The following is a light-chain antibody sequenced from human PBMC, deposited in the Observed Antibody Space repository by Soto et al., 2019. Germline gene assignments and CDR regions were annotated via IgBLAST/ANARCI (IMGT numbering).Light chain of an antibody. CDR3: MQAKQFPYT. Sequence: DIVVTQTPLSSPVTLGQPASISCRSSESLVHSDGTTYLSWFHQRPGQPPRLLIYHISNRFSGVPDRFSGSGAGTDFTLKISRVEDEDVVVYYCMQAKQFPYTFGQGTKLEIK. CDR2: HIS. CDR1: ESLVHSDGTTY. J-gene: IGKJ2*01. V-gene: IGKV2-24*01.